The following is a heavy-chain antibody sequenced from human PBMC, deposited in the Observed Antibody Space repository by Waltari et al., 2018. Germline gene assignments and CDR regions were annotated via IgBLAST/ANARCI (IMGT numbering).Heavy chain of an antibody. CDR1: GGSISSSSYY. Sequence: QLQLQESGPGLVKPSETLSLTCTVSGGSISSSSYYWGWIRQPPGKGLEWIGSIYYSGSTYYNPSLKSRVTISVDTSKNQFSLKLSSVTAADTAVYYCARHPLSREYEEVFDPWGQGTLVTVSS. CDR3: ARHPLSREYEEVFDP. CDR2: IYYSGST. J-gene: IGHJ5*02. D-gene: IGHD2-2*01. V-gene: IGHV4-39*01.